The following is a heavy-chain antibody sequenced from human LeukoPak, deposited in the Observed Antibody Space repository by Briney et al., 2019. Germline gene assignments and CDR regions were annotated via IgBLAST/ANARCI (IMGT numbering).Heavy chain of an antibody. Sequence: ASVKVSRKASGYTFTDYYIYWVRQAPGQGLEWMGWVNPNSGDTDYAQKFQDRVIMTRDTSINTAYIELSSLRSDDTAVYYCARGRRILWRDPNAGDFFDYWGQGTLVIVSS. D-gene: IGHD2/OR15-2a*01. V-gene: IGHV1-2*02. J-gene: IGHJ4*02. CDR3: ARGRRILWRDPNAGDFFDY. CDR1: GYTFTDYY. CDR2: VNPNSGDT.